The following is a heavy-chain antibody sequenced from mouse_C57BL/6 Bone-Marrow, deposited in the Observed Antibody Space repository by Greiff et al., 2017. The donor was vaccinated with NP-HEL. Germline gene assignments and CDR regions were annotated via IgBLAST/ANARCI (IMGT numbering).Heavy chain of an antibody. V-gene: IGHV5-9-1*02. CDR2: ISSGGDYI. D-gene: IGHD1-1*01. CDR1: GFTFSSYA. J-gene: IGHJ4*01. CDR3: TRNYGSRDDAMDY. Sequence: EVKVVESGEGLVKPGGSLKLSCAASGFTFSSYAMSWVRQTPEKRLEWVAYISSGGDYIYYADTVKGRFTISRDNARNTLYLQMISLKSEDTAMYYCTRNYGSRDDAMDYWGQGTSVTVSS.